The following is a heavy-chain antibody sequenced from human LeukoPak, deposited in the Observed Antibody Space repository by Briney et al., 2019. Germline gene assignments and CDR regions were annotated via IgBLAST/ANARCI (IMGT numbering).Heavy chain of an antibody. CDR1: GFTFSSST. V-gene: IGHV3-21*01. D-gene: IGHD4/OR15-4a*01. Sequence: GGSLRLSCAASGFTFSSSTMSWVRRAPGKGLEWVSSISSSSDYIYYADSVKGRFTISRDNAKNSLYLQMNSLIAEDTAVYYCVRIPNSANFPNWFDPWGQGTLVTVSS. J-gene: IGHJ5*02. CDR2: ISSSSDYI. CDR3: VRIPNSANFPNWFDP.